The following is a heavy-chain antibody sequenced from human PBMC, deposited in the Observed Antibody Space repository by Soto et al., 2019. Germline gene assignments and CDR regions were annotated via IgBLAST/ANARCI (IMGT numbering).Heavy chain of an antibody. CDR2: ISYDGSNK. CDR1: GFTFSSYG. D-gene: IGHD6-19*01. Sequence: PGGSLRLSCAASGFTFSSYGMHWVRQAPGKGLEWVAVISYDGSNKYYADSVKGRFTISRDNSKNTLYLQMNSLRAEDTAVYYCAKDGAVAGRPFDYWGQGTLVTVSS. V-gene: IGHV3-30*18. CDR3: AKDGAVAGRPFDY. J-gene: IGHJ4*02.